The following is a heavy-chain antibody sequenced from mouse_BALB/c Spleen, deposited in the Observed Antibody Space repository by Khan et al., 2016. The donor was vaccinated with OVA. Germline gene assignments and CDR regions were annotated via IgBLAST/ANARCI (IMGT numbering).Heavy chain of an antibody. V-gene: IGHV3-2*02. Sequence: QLEESGPGLVKPSQSLYLICTVTGYSITSDYAWNWIRQFPGNKLEWMGFISYSGNPNYNPSLKSRISITRDTSNNQFFMHLNYVTTEYTATYYCARVYGGYFDDWGQGTTLTVSS. D-gene: IGHD1-1*01. CDR3: ARVYGGYFDD. CDR1: GYSITSDYA. J-gene: IGHJ2*01. CDR2: ISYSGNP.